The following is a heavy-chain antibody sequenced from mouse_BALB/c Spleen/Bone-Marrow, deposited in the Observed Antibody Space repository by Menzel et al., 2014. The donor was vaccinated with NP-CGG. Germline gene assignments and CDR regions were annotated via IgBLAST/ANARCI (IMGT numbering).Heavy chain of an antibody. J-gene: IGHJ2*01. CDR3: ARRRREYYFDY. Sequence: QVQLQQSGAELARPGASVKLSCKASGYTFTSYWMQGVKQRPGQGLEWIGAIYPGDGDTRYTQKFKGKATLTADKSSSTAYMQLSSLASEDSAVYYCARRRREYYFDYWGQGTTLTVSS. CDR1: GYTFTSYW. D-gene: IGHD2-12*01. V-gene: IGHV1-87*01. CDR2: IYPGDGDT.